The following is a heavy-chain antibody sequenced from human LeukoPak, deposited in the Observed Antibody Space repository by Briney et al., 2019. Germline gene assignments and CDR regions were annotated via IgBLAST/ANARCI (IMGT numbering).Heavy chain of an antibody. Sequence: GGSLRLSCAASGFTFSSYAMSWVRQAPGKGLEWVSAISGSGDSTYYADSVKGRFTISRDNSKNTLYLQMNSLRAEDTAVYYCAGSSSWYPSWFDPWGQGTLVTVSS. CDR2: ISGSGDST. J-gene: IGHJ5*02. CDR3: AGSSSWYPSWFDP. D-gene: IGHD6-13*01. CDR1: GFTFSSYA. V-gene: IGHV3-23*01.